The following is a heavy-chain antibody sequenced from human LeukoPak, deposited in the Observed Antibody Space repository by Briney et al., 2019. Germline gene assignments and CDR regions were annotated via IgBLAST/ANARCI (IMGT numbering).Heavy chain of an antibody. V-gene: IGHV3-48*03. Sequence: GGSLRLSCAASGFTFSNEMNWVRQAPGKGLEWVSYISSSGSTIYYADSVKGRFTISRDNAKNSLYLQMNSLRAEDAAVYYCAKDIVVVPAAMGSFDYWGQGTLVTVSS. CDR2: ISSSGSTI. CDR3: AKDIVVVPAAMGSFDY. D-gene: IGHD2-2*01. J-gene: IGHJ4*02. CDR1: GFTFSNE.